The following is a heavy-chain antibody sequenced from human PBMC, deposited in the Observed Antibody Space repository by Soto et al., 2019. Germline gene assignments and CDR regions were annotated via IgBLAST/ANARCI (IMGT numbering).Heavy chain of an antibody. CDR2: IYYSGST. CDR1: GGSISSYY. D-gene: IGHD6-13*01. Sequence: QVQLQESGPGLVKPSETLSLTCTVSGGSISSYYWSWIRQPPGKGLEWIGYIYYSGSTNYNPSLKGRVTISVDTSKNQFSLKLSSVTAADTAVYYCARDVPPGIAADGGYWGQGTLVTVSS. J-gene: IGHJ4*02. V-gene: IGHV4-59*01. CDR3: ARDVPPGIAADGGY.